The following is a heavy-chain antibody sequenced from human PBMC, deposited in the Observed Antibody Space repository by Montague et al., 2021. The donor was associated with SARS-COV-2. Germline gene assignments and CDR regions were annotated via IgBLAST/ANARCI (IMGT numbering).Heavy chain of an antibody. CDR3: SHRAALGSYCFDY. V-gene: IGHV2-5*02. Sequence: PALVKPTQTLMLTCTFSGFSLSTYGVGVGWIRQPPGKSLEWLVLIYWDDDLHYRSSLKSRLTITKDTSKNQVILTMTNMDPVDTATYYCSHRAALGSYCFDYWGPGTLVTVSS. CDR1: GFSLSTYGVG. J-gene: IGHJ4*02. CDR2: IYWDDDL. D-gene: IGHD7-27*01.